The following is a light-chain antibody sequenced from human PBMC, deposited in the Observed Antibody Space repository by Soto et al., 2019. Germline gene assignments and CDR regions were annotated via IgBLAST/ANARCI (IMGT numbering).Light chain of an antibody. CDR3: VAWDDSLSGRV. J-gene: IGLJ3*02. CDR1: GSNIGSHD. Sequence: LTQPPSASGTPGQRVTISCSGSGSNIGSHDVYWYQHLPGTAPKVLIYRNDQRPSGVPDRFSASRSGTSASLAISGLRSEDEADYYCVAWDDSLSGRVFGGGTKLTVL. CDR2: RND. V-gene: IGLV1-47*02.